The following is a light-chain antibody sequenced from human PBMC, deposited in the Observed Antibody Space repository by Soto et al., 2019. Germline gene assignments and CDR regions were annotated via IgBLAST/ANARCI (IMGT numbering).Light chain of an antibody. CDR2: GAS. Sequence: EIVLTQSPGTLSLSPGERATLSCRASQSVSSSYLAWYQQKPGQAPRLLIYGASSRATGIPDRFSGSGSGKDFTLTISRLEREDFAVYYCQQYGSSPPITFGQGTRLEIK. CDR3: QQYGSSPPIT. V-gene: IGKV3-20*01. J-gene: IGKJ5*01. CDR1: QSVSSSY.